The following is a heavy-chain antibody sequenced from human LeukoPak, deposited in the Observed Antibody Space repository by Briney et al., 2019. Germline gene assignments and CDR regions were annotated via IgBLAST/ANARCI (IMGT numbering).Heavy chain of an antibody. CDR1: GFTFSSYG. V-gene: IGHV3-23*01. J-gene: IGHJ6*03. D-gene: IGHD3-10*01. Sequence: GGSLRLSCAASGFTFSSYGMSWVRQAPGKGLEWVSAISGSGGSTYYADSVKGRFTISRDNSKNTLYLQMNSLRAEDTAVYYCAKRGYGSGSYYMGSAGYYYYYMDVWGKGTTVTISS. CDR2: ISGSGGST. CDR3: AKRGYGSGSYYMGSAGYYYYYMDV.